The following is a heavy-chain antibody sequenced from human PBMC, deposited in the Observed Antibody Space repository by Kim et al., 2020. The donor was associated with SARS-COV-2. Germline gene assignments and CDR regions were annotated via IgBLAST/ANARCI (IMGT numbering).Heavy chain of an antibody. CDR2: ISAYNDYT. V-gene: IGHV1-18*01. J-gene: IGHJ6*02. D-gene: IGHD1-26*01. CDR3: ARDPLQELASTYGMDV. Sequence: ASVKVSCKASGYTFTSYGISWVRLAPGQGLEWMGWISAYNDYTNYAQKLQGRVTMTTDTSTTTAYMELRSLRSDDTAVYYCARDPLQELASTYGMDVWGQGTTVTVSS. CDR1: GYTFTSYG.